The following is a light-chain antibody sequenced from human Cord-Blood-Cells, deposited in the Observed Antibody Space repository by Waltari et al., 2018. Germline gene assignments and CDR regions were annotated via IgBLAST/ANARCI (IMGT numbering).Light chain of an antibody. J-gene: IGKJ4*01. CDR1: QSVSSY. V-gene: IGKV3-11*01. Sequence: EIVLTQSPATLSLSPGERATLSCRASQSVSSYLAWYQQNPVQAPRLLIYDASNRATGIPARFSGSGSGTDFTLTISSLEPEEFAVYYCQQRSNWLTFGGGTKVEIK. CDR2: DAS. CDR3: QQRSNWLT.